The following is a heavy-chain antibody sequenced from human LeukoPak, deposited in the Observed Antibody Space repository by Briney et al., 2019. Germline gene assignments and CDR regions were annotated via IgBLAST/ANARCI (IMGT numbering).Heavy chain of an antibody. CDR1: GFTFSSYW. J-gene: IGHJ4*02. D-gene: IGHD3-22*01. CDR2: INSDGSST. V-gene: IGHV3-74*01. CDR3: VRSGRNYYDSSGYYPN. Sequence: PGGSLRLSCAASGFTFSSYWIHWVRQAPGKGLVWVSRINSDGSSTSYADSVKGRFTISRDNAKNTLYLQMNSLRAEDTAVYYCVRSGRNYYDSSGYYPNWGQGTLVTVSS.